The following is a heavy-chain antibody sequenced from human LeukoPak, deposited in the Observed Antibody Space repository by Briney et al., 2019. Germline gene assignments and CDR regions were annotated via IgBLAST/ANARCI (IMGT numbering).Heavy chain of an antibody. CDR1: GFTFDDYA. D-gene: IGHD3-22*01. CDR2: ISSSGSTI. V-gene: IGHV3-48*03. J-gene: IGHJ4*02. Sequence: GGSLRLSCAASGFTFDDYAMHWVRQAPGKGLEWVSYISSSGSTIYYADSVKGRFTISRDNAKNSLYLQMNSLRAEDTAVYYCARDRDSSGYGFDYWGPGTLVTVSS. CDR3: ARDRDSSGYGFDY.